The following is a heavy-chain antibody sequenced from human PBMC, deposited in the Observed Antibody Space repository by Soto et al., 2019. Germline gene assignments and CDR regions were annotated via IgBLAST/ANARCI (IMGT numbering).Heavy chain of an antibody. CDR3: VRDTSLSGWYLYYFDY. Sequence: GASVKVSCKASGYTFTAYTMHWVRQAPGQRLEWMGWINAGNGHTKYSQKFQGRVTITRDTSASTAYMELSSLRSEDTAVYYCVRDTSLSGWYLYYFDYWGQGTLVTVSS. V-gene: IGHV1-3*01. J-gene: IGHJ4*02. D-gene: IGHD6-19*01. CDR2: INAGNGHT. CDR1: GYTFTAYT.